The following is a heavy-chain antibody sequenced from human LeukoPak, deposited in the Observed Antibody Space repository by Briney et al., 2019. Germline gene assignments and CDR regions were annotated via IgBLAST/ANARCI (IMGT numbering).Heavy chain of an antibody. CDR2: ISYDGSDK. CDR3: AQGGSEIYYYYHGMDV. V-gene: IGHV3-30*18. Sequence: GGSLRLSCAASGSTFNRFPMHWVRQAPGKGLEWVAVISYDGSDKYYADSVKGRFTISRDNSKNTLYLQMNSLRVEDTAVFYCAQGGSEIYYYYHGMDVWGQGTTVTVSS. D-gene: IGHD3-10*01. CDR1: GSTFNRFP. J-gene: IGHJ6*02.